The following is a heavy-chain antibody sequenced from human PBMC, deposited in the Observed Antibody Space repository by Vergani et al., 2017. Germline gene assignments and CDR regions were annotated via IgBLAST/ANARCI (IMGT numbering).Heavy chain of an antibody. J-gene: IGHJ5*02. V-gene: IGHV3-21*01. CDR2: ISSSSSYI. CDR3: ARVAWVVPINPAEGWFDP. D-gene: IGHD2-2*01. CDR1: GFTFSSYS. Sequence: EVQLVESGGGLVKPGGSLRLSCAASGFTFSSYSMNWVRQAPGKGLEWVSSISSSSSYIYYADSGKGRFTISRDNAKNSLYLQMNSLRAEDTAVYYCARVAWVVPINPAEGWFDPWGQGTLVTVSS.